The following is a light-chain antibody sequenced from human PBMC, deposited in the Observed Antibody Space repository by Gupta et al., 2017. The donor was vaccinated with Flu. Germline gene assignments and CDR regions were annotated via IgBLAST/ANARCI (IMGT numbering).Light chain of an antibody. CDR1: QDIRNT. Sequence: AIQMTQSPSSLSASVGDRVTITCRASQDIRNTLGWYQHKPGKAPKLLMYNVSALQSGVPSRFSGSGSGTDFTLSIISRQPEDIATYYCRDEYTSPLTFGRGTKVEIK. J-gene: IGKJ4*01. CDR2: NVS. CDR3: RDEYTSPLT. V-gene: IGKV1-6*01.